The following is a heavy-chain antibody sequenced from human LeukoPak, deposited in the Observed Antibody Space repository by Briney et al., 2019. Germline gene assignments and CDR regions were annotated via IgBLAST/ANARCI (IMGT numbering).Heavy chain of an antibody. J-gene: IGHJ5*02. V-gene: IGHV3-23*01. CDR3: VRHVTPPASFLSWFDP. D-gene: IGHD2-2*01. Sequence: PGGSLRLSCAASGFTFSSYAMSWVRQAPGKGLEWVSTITYSGGNTYYADSVKGRFTISRDNSKNTLYLQMKTLRAEDTAVYYCVRHVTPPASFLSWFDPWGQGTLVTVSS. CDR1: GFTFSSYA. CDR2: ITYSGGNT.